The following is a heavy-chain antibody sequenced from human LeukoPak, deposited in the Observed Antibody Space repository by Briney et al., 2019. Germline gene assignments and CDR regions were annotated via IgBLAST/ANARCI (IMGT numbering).Heavy chain of an antibody. D-gene: IGHD3-22*01. CDR2: ISGSGGST. V-gene: IGHV3-23*01. CDR3: AEDLGSGSYDYFFYGMDV. CDR1: GFTFSTYA. J-gene: IGHJ6*02. Sequence: TGGSLRLSCAASGFTFSTYAMTWVRQAPGKGLEWVSAISGSGGSTYYADSVKGRFTISRDNSKNTLYLQMNLLRAEDTALYYCAEDLGSGSYDYFFYGMDVWGQGTTVTVSS.